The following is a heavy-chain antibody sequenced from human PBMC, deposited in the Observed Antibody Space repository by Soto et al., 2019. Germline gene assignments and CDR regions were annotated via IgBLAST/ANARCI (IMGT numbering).Heavy chain of an antibody. CDR1: GFTFSSYA. J-gene: IGHJ4*02. V-gene: IGHV3-23*01. CDR2: ISGSGGST. Sequence: LRLSCAASGFTFSSYAMSWVRQAPGKGLEWVSAISGSGGSTYYADSVKGRFTISRDNSKNTLYLQMNSLRAEDTAVYYCAKEVYYYGSGSYYPFDYWGQGTLVTVSS. D-gene: IGHD3-10*01. CDR3: AKEVYYYGSGSYYPFDY.